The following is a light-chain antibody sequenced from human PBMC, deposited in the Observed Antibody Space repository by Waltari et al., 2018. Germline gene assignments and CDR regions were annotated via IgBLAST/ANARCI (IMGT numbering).Light chain of an antibody. V-gene: IGKV1-39*01. CDR1: QSISSY. J-gene: IGKJ2*01. Sequence: DIQITQSPSSLSASVGDRVTITCRASQSISSYLHCYQQKTGKAPTLLIYAASSLQSGVPSRFSGSGSGTDFTLTISSLQPEDFATYYCQQSYSTPYTFGQGTKLEIK. CDR2: AAS. CDR3: QQSYSTPYT.